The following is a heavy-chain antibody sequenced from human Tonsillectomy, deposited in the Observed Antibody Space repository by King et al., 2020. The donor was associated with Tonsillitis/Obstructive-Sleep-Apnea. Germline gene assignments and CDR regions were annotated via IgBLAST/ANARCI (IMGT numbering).Heavy chain of an antibody. CDR3: ARMGYYYYYMDV. D-gene: IGHD3-16*01. V-gene: IGHV4-59*01. J-gene: IGHJ6*03. Sequence: VQLQESGPGLVKPSETLSLTCTVSGGSISSYYWSWIRQPPGKGLEWIGYIYYSGSTNYNPSLKSRVTISVDTSKNQFSLKLSSVTAADTAVYYCARMGYYYYYMDVWGKGTTVTVSS. CDR1: GGSISSYY. CDR2: IYYSGST.